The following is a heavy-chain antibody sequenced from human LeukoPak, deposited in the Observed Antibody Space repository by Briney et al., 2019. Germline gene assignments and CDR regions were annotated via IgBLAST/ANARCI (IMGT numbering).Heavy chain of an antibody. V-gene: IGHV3-30*18. D-gene: IGHD5-18*01. J-gene: IGHJ4*02. CDR3: AKDELPIAGDSYGPY. CDR1: GFTFSSYG. Sequence: GGSLRLSCAASGFTFSSYGMHWVRQAPGKGLEWVAVISYDGSNKYYADSVKGRFTISRDNSKNTLYMQINRQRAEDTAVYYCAKDELPIAGDSYGPYWGQGTLVTVSS. CDR2: ISYDGSNK.